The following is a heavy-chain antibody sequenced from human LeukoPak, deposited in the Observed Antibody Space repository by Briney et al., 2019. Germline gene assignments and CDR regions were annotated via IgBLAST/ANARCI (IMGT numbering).Heavy chain of an antibody. CDR3: ARSIAARPHYYYYMDV. V-gene: IGHV4-4*07. CDR2: IYTSGST. J-gene: IGHJ6*03. Sequence: SETLSLTCTVSGGSITNYYWSWFWQPAGKGLEWIGRIYTSGSTNYNPSLKSRVTMSVDTSKNQFSLQLSSVTAAHTAVYYCARSIAARPHYYYYMDVWGKGTTVTVSS. CDR1: GGSITNYY. D-gene: IGHD6-6*01.